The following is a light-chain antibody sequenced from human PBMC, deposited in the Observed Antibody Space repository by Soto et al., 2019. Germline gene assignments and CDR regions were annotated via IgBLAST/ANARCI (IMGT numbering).Light chain of an antibody. CDR3: QQYGDWPGA. Sequence: DIQMTQSPSSLSASVGDRVTITCRASQSISSYLNWYQQKPGKAPKLLIYAASSLQSGVPSRFSGSGSGTDFTLTISSLQPEDFATYYCQQYGDWPGAFGGGTKVDIK. V-gene: IGKV1-39*01. CDR2: AAS. J-gene: IGKJ4*01. CDR1: QSISSY.